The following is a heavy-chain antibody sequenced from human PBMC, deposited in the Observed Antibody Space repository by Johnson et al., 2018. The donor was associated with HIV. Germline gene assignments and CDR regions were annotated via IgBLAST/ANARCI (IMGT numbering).Heavy chain of an antibody. CDR1: GFTFSDYY. Sequence: VQLVESGGGLVKPGGSLRLSCATSGFTFSDYYMTWIRQAPGKGLEWVSGINWNGGRTGYVDSMKGRFTISRDNAKNSLYLQMNSLRAGDTAVYYCARGGGSLRWDLSFDIWGQGTMVTVSS. CDR3: ARGGGSLRWDLSFDI. D-gene: IGHD1-26*01. CDR2: INWNGGRT. J-gene: IGHJ3*02. V-gene: IGHV3-20*04.